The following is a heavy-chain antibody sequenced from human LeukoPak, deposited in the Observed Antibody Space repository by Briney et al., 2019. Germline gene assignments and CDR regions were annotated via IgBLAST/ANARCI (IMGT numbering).Heavy chain of an antibody. D-gene: IGHD3-9*01. J-gene: IGHJ5*02. CDR1: GGSFSGYY. V-gene: IGHV4-34*01. CDR3: ARTNYDILTGYPANWFDP. CDR2: INHSGST. Sequence: SETLSLTCAVYGGSFSGYYWSWIRQPPGKGLEWIGEINHSGSTNYNPSLKSRVTISVDTSKNQFSLKLSSVTAADTAVYYCARTNYDILTGYPANWFDPWGQGTLVTVSS.